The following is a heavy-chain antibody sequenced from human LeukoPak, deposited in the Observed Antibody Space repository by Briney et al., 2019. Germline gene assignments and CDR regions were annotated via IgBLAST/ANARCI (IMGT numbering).Heavy chain of an antibody. Sequence: SETLSLTCTVSGGSISSGDYYWSWIRQPPGKGLEWIGYISYSGSTYYNPSLKSRVTISVDASKNQFSLKMSSVTAADTAVYYCARENSGWYDYWGQGTLVTVSS. J-gene: IGHJ4*02. V-gene: IGHV4-30-4*01. CDR1: GGSISSGDYY. D-gene: IGHD6-19*01. CDR3: ARENSGWYDY. CDR2: ISYSGST.